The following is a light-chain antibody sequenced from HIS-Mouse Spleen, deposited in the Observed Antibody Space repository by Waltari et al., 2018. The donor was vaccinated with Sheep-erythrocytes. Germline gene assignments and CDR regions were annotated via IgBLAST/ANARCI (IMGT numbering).Light chain of an antibody. Sequence: DIQMTPSPSSLSASVVDRVTITCRASQSISSYLNWYQQKPGKAPKLLIYAASSLQSGVPSRFSGSGSATDFTLTISSLQPEDFATYYCQQSYSTPQFTFGPGTKVDI. CDR2: AAS. CDR3: QQSYSTPQFT. CDR1: QSISSY. J-gene: IGKJ3*01. V-gene: IGKV1-39*01.